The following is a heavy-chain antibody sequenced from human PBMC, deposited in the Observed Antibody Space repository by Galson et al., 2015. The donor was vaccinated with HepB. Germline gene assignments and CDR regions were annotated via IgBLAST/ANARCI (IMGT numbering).Heavy chain of an antibody. CDR3: ARESVGFSSGYYYVRY. CDR1: GFTFSSYS. D-gene: IGHD3-22*01. Sequence: SLRLSCAASGFTFSSYSMNWVRQAPGKGLEWVSYISSSSSTIYYADSVKGRFTISRDNAKNSLYLQMNSLRDEDTAVYYCARESVGFSSGYYYVRYWGQGTLVTVSS. J-gene: IGHJ4*02. V-gene: IGHV3-48*02. CDR2: ISSSSSTI.